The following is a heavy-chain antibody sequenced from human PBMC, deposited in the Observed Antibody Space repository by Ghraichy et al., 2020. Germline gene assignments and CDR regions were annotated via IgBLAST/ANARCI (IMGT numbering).Heavy chain of an antibody. CDR1: GGTFSSYA. J-gene: IGHJ6*03. V-gene: IGHV1-69*13. CDR2: IIPIFGTA. D-gene: IGHD3-3*01. CDR3: ATPSGDDFWSGYSLAYYYYMDV. Sequence: SVKVSCKASGGTFSSYAISWVRQAPGQGLEWMGGIIPIFGTANYAQKFQGRVTITADESTSTAYMELSSLRSEDTAVYYCATPSGDDFWSGYSLAYYYYMDVWGKGPTVTVSS.